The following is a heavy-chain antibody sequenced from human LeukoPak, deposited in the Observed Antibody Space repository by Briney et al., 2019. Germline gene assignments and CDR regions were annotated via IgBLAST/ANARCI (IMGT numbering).Heavy chain of an antibody. J-gene: IGHJ4*02. CDR2: ISDSSTTI. CDR1: GFTFSSYA. V-gene: IGHV3-48*01. D-gene: IGHD1-26*01. CDR3: VRDQGAPDY. Sequence: GSLRLSCAASGFTFSSYAMNWVRQAPGKGLEWISYISDSSTTIYYADSVKGRFTTSRDNAKNSLHLQMNSLRVEDTAVYYCVRDQGAPDYWGQGTLVTVSS.